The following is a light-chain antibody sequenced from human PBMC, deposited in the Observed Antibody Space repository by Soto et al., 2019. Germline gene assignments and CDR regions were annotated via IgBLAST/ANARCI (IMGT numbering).Light chain of an antibody. Sequence: LTQPDSVSWFPSQSITSSCTGTISAVGGHNYVSWYQQHRGKAPKLMIYEVSYRPLGVSSRFSGSKSGNSASLTISGLQAEDEAAYYCSSRTSSSTPYVFGTGTKVTVL. CDR2: EVS. J-gene: IGLJ1*01. CDR1: ISAVGGHNY. V-gene: IGLV2-14*01. CDR3: SSRTSSSTPYV.